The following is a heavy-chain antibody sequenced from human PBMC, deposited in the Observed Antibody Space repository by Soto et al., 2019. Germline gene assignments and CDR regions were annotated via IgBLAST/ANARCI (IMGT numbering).Heavy chain of an antibody. CDR1: GFTFASYG. Sequence: QVQLVQSGAEVKKPGASVKVSCKTSGFTFASYGISWVRQAPGQGLEWMGWISAYSGNTNYAQSLQGRVTMTTDTSTNTAYMELTSLRSDDTAVYYCARIGGYQLFNYFDYWGQGTLVTVSS. D-gene: IGHD2-2*01. CDR3: ARIGGYQLFNYFDY. CDR2: ISAYSGNT. V-gene: IGHV1-18*01. J-gene: IGHJ4*02.